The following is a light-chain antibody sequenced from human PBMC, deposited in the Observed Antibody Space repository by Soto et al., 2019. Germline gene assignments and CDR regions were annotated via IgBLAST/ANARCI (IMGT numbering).Light chain of an antibody. Sequence: DIQMTQSPSTLSASVGDRVTITCRASQSISDWLAWYQQRPGKAPKLLIYDVSTLESGVPSRFSGSGSGTEFTLTISSLQADDFATYYCQQYSSYITFGPGTKVDFK. CDR3: QQYSSYIT. J-gene: IGKJ3*01. CDR1: QSISDW. CDR2: DVS. V-gene: IGKV1-5*01.